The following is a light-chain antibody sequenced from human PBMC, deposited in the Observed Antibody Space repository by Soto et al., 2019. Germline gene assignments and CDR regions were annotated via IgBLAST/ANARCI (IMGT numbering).Light chain of an antibody. V-gene: IGLV2-11*01. Sequence: QSVLTQPRSVSGSPGQSVTISCTGTSSDVGGYNYVSWYQQHPGKAPKPMIYDVSKRPSGVPDRFPGSKSGNTASLTISGLQAEDEADYYCCSYAGSYSYVFGTGTKVTVL. J-gene: IGLJ1*01. CDR3: CSYAGSYSYV. CDR2: DVS. CDR1: SSDVGGYNY.